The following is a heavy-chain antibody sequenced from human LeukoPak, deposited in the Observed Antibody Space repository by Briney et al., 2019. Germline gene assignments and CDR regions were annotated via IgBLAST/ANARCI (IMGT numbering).Heavy chain of an antibody. Sequence: GASVKVSCKASGYTFTGYYMHWVRQAPGQGLEWMGRINPNSGGTNYAQKFQGRVTMTRDTSISTAYMELSRLRSDDTAVYYCARGLHCSGGSCYSGFDYWSQGTLVTVSS. CDR2: INPNSGGT. CDR3: ARGLHCSGGSCYSGFDY. CDR1: GYTFTGYY. V-gene: IGHV1-2*06. J-gene: IGHJ4*02. D-gene: IGHD2-15*01.